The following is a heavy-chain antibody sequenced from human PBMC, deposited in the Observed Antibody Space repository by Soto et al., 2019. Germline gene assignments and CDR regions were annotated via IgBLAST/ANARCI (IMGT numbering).Heavy chain of an antibody. CDR1: GGSISSYY. J-gene: IGHJ4*02. CDR3: AKDLPLRYIYGFYSDY. V-gene: IGHV3-23*01. Sequence: ETLSLTCTVSGGSISSYYWTWVRQAPGKGLEWVSGISASGGSTYYADSVKGRFTISRDNSKNTLYLQMNSLRAEDTAVYYCAKDLPLRYIYGFYSDYWGQGALVTVSS. D-gene: IGHD5-18*01. CDR2: ISASGGST.